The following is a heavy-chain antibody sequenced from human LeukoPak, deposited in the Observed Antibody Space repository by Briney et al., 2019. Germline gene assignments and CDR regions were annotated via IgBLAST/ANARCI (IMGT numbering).Heavy chain of an antibody. CDR3: ARGPMYTSGWYVY. D-gene: IGHD6-19*01. Sequence: PSQTLSLTCTVSGGSISSGSYYWSWIRQPAGKGLEWIGRIYTSGSTNYNPSLKSRVTISVDTSKNQFSLKLSSVTTAGTAVYYCARGPMYTSGWYVYWGQGTLVTVSS. J-gene: IGHJ4*02. CDR1: GGSISSGSYY. CDR2: IYTSGST. V-gene: IGHV4-61*02.